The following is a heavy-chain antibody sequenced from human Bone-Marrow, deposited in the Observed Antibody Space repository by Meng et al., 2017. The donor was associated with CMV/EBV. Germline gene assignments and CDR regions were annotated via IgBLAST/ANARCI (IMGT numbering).Heavy chain of an antibody. J-gene: IGHJ3*02. Sequence: GESLKISWKGSGYSFTSYWIGWVRQMPGKGLEWMGIIYPGDSDTRYSPSFQGQVTISADKSISTAYLQWSSPKAADTAMYYCARLNLVVTRAFDIWGQGTMVTVSS. CDR3: ARLNLVVTRAFDI. CDR1: GYSFTSYW. V-gene: IGHV5-51*01. CDR2: IYPGDSDT. D-gene: IGHD2-21*02.